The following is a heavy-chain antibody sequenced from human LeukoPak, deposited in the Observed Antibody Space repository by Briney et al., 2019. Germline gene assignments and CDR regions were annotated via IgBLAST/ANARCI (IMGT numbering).Heavy chain of an antibody. Sequence: PSETLSLTCTVSGGFISSYYRSWIRQPPGKGLEWIGYIYYTGSTNYNPSLKSRVTISVDTSKNQFSLKLSFVTAADTAVYYCARHQVAGHLDYWGQGTLVTVSS. CDR2: IYYTGST. J-gene: IGHJ4*02. V-gene: IGHV4-59*08. CDR3: ARHQVAGHLDY. D-gene: IGHD2-15*01. CDR1: GGFISSYY.